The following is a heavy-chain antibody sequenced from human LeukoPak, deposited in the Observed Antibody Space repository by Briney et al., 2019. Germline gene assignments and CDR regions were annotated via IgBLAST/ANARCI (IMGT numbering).Heavy chain of an antibody. CDR2: IYYSGNT. CDR1: GGSISPYY. CDR3: AREPKYYYDSSGYVDY. D-gene: IGHD3-22*01. V-gene: IGHV4-59*12. Sequence: PSETLSLTCTVSGGSISPYYWSWIRQPPGKGLEWIGYIYYSGNTNYNPSLKSRVTISVDTSKNQFSLKLSSVTAAGTAVYYCAREPKYYYDSSGYVDYWGQGTLVTVSS. J-gene: IGHJ4*02.